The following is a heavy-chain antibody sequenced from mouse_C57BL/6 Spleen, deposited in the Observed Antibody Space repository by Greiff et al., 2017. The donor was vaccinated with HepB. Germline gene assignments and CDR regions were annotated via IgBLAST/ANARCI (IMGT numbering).Heavy chain of an antibody. CDR3: AREEYDYDGAWFAY. Sequence: EVKLQESGPGMVKPSQSLSLTCTVTGYSITSGYDWHWIRHFPGNKLEWMGYISYSGSTNYNPSLKSRISITHDTSKNHFFLKLNSVTTEDTATYYCAREEYDYDGAWFAYWGQGTLVTVSA. CDR2: ISYSGST. D-gene: IGHD2-4*01. J-gene: IGHJ3*01. CDR1: GYSITSGYD. V-gene: IGHV3-1*01.